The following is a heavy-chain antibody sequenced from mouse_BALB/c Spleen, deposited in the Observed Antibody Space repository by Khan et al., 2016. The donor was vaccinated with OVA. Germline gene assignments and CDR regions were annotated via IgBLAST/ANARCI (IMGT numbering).Heavy chain of an antibody. V-gene: IGHV1-5*01. CDR2: IYPGISDT. CDR3: TRSYDSYYFDY. D-gene: IGHD2-4*01. Sequence: EVQLQQSGTVLARPGASVKMSCKASGYSFTSYWIHWVKQRPGQGLEWIGAIYPGISDTRYNQKFKGKAKLTAVTSDSTAYMELSSLTNEDSAVYYCTRSYDSYYFDYWGQGTTLTVSS. CDR1: GYSFTSYW. J-gene: IGHJ2*01.